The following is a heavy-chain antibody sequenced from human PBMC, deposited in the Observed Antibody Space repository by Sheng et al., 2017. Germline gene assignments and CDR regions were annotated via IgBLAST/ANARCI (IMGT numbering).Heavy chain of an antibody. CDR1: GFTFSSYE. J-gene: IGHJ4*02. CDR2: ISSSGSTI. Sequence: EVQLVESGGGLVQPGGSLRLSCAASGFTFSSYEMNWVRQAPGKGLEWVSYISSSGSTIYYADSVKGRFTISRDNAKNSLYLQMNSPRAEDTAVYYCARDPSLGVYFDYWGQGTLVTVSS. D-gene: IGHD3-16*01. CDR3: ARDPSLGVYFDY. V-gene: IGHV3-48*03.